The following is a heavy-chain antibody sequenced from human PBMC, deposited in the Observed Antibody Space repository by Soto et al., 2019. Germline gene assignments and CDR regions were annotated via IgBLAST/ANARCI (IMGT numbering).Heavy chain of an antibody. Sequence: GASVKVSCKASGYTFTGYYMHWVRQAPGQGFEWMGWINPNSGGTNYAQKFQGWVTMTRDTSISTAYMELSRLRSDDTAVYYCARDGSGSSSSWFDPWGQGTLVTVSS. CDR2: INPNSGGT. V-gene: IGHV1-2*04. CDR1: GYTFTGYY. J-gene: IGHJ5*02. D-gene: IGHD6-6*01. CDR3: ARDGSGSSSSWFDP.